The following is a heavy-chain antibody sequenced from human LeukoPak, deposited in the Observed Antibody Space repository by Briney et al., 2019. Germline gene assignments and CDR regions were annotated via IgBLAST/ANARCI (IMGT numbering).Heavy chain of an antibody. CDR2: IGTAGDT. J-gene: IGHJ6*02. CDR3: ARASSHYGMDV. CDR1: GFTFSSYD. Sequence: GGSLRLSCAASGFTFSSYDMHWVRQAPGKGLEWVSAIGTAGDTYYPGSVKGRFTISRENAKNSLYLQMNSLRAGDTAVYYCARASSHYGMDVWGQGTTVTVSS. V-gene: IGHV3-13*01.